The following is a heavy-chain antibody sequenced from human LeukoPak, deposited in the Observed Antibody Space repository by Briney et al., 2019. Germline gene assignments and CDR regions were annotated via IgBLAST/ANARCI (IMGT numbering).Heavy chain of an antibody. Sequence: SETLSLTCTVSGGSISSSSYYWGWIRQPPGKGLEWIGYIYYSGSTNYNPSLKSRVTISVDTSKNQFSLKLTSVTVADTAVYYCARDVVVMVSATPYWYFDLWGRGTLVTVSS. CDR2: IYYSGST. J-gene: IGHJ2*01. CDR3: ARDVVVMVSATPYWYFDL. V-gene: IGHV4-61*01. D-gene: IGHD2-15*01. CDR1: GGSISSSSYY.